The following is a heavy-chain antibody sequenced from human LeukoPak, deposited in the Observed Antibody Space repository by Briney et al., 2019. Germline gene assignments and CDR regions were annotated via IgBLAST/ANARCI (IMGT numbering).Heavy chain of an antibody. J-gene: IGHJ4*02. D-gene: IGHD3-3*01. CDR1: GFTFGKYW. CDR2: IKLDGSEK. Sequence: GGSLRLSCVASGFTFGKYWMSWVRQAPGKGLEWVVNIKLDGSEKNYVDSVKGRFTISRDNTKNSLYPQMNSLRVEDTAVFYCARDQYDTWSRRGNFDSWGQGTLVIVSS. V-gene: IGHV3-7*03. CDR3: ARDQYDTWSRRGNFDS.